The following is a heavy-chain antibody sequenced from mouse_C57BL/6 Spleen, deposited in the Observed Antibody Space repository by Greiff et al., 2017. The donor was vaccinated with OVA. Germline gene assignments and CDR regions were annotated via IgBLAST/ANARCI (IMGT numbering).Heavy chain of an antibody. CDR1: EFPFSDAW. J-gene: IGHJ1*03. Sequence: DVKLVESGGGLVQPGGSMKLPCAASEFPFSDAWLAWVRRSPEKGLEWVAEIRNKANNHATYYAESVKGRFTISRDDSKSSVYLQMNSLRAEDTGIYYCTRTTVVATGYFDVWGTGTTVTVSS. V-gene: IGHV6-6*01. CDR3: TRTTVVATGYFDV. CDR2: IRNKANNHAT. D-gene: IGHD1-1*01.